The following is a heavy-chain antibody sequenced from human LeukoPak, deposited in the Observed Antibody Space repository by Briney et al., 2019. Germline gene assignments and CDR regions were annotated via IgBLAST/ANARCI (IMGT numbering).Heavy chain of an antibody. CDR1: GGSISSYY. CDR3: AKGAGPPWFDP. Sequence: SETLSLACTVSGGSISSYYWSWIRQPAGKGLEWIGRMSSSGISTYSPSLKSRVTISIDTSRNQFSMNLNSVTAADTAVYYCAKGAGPPWFDPWGQGTLVTVSS. CDR2: MSSSGIS. D-gene: IGHD6-19*01. V-gene: IGHV4-4*07. J-gene: IGHJ5*02.